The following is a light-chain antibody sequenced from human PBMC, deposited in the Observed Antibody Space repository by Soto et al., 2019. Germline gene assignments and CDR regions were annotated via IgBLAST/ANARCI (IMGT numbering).Light chain of an antibody. CDR2: KAS. J-gene: IGKJ1*01. CDR1: QSINVW. Sequence: DIQWTQSPSTLSASVGDRVTITCLAGQSINVWLAWYQQKPGQAPNLLIYKASTLESGVPSRFSGSGSGTEFTLTVSSLQPDDFATYYCHQYHNFPRTFGQGTKVDIK. V-gene: IGKV1-5*03. CDR3: HQYHNFPRT.